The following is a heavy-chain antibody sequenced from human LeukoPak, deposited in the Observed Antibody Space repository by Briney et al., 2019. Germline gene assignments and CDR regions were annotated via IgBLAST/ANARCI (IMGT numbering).Heavy chain of an antibody. V-gene: IGHV4-39*07. J-gene: IGHJ4*02. D-gene: IGHD5-12*01. CDR3: ARVQRGYGHFDY. CDR2: IYYSGST. Sequence: NSSETLSLTCTVSGGSISSSSYYWGWIRQPPGKGLEWIGSIYYSGSTYYNPSLKSRVTISVDTSKNQFSLKLSSVTAADTAVYYCARVQRGYGHFDYWGQGTLVTVSS. CDR1: GGSISSSSYY.